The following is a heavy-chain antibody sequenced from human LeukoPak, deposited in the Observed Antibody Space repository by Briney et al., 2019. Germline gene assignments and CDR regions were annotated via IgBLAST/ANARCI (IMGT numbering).Heavy chain of an antibody. D-gene: IGHD2-2*01. CDR2: ISGSGGST. Sequence: GGSLRLSCAASGFTFSSYAMSWVRQAPGKGLEWVSAISGSGGSTYYADSVKGRFTISRDNSKNTLYLQMNSLRAEDTAVHYCAKDVDRSSTSLFDYWGQGTLVTVSS. V-gene: IGHV3-23*01. CDR1: GFTFSSYA. CDR3: AKDVDRSSTSLFDY. J-gene: IGHJ4*02.